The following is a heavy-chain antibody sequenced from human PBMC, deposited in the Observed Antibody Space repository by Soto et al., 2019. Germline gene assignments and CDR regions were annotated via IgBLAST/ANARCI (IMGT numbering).Heavy chain of an antibody. CDR2: IIPILGIA. CDR3: ARDGTGTTPAEYFQH. Sequence: ASVKVSCKASGGTFSSYTISWVRQAPGQGLEWMGRIIPILGIANYAQKFQGRVTITADKSTSTAYMELSSLRSEDTAVYYCARDGTGTTPAEYFQHWGQGTLVTVSS. J-gene: IGHJ1*01. CDR1: GGTFSSYT. V-gene: IGHV1-69*04. D-gene: IGHD1-7*01.